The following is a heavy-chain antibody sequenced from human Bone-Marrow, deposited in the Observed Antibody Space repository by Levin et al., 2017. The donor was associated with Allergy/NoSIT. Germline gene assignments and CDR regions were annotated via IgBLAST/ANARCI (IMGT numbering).Heavy chain of an antibody. CDR2: INADVVTT. CDR1: EFTFSSYE. J-gene: IGHJ6*02. Sequence: GESLKISCAASEFTFSSYEMIWVRQAPAKGLEWVSKINADVVTTHYVDSVKGRFTISRDNAKNSLYLQMSSLRAEDTAVYYCARRLPYYGLDVWGQGTTVTVSS. CDR3: ARRLPYYGLDV. V-gene: IGHV3-48*03.